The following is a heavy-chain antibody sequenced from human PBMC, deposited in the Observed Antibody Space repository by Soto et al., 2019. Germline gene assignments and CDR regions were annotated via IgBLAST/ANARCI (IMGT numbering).Heavy chain of an antibody. CDR1: GGSISSSNW. CDR2: IYHSGST. Sequence: KASETLSLTCAVSGGSISSSNWWSWVRQPPGKGLEWIGEIYHSGSTNYNPSLKSRVTISVDKSKNQFSLKLSSVTAADTAVYYCSSSWKFDAFDIWGQGTMVTVSS. CDR3: SSSWKFDAFDI. D-gene: IGHD6-13*01. V-gene: IGHV4-4*02. J-gene: IGHJ3*02.